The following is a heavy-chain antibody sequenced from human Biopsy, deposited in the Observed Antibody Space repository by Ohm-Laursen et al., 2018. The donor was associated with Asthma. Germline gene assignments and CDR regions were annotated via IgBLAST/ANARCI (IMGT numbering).Heavy chain of an antibody. D-gene: IGHD1-26*01. Sequence: ATVKISSNASCYTFTSYGISCGRQAPGQGLEGMGWISAYNGNTNYAQKLQVSVTMTTDTSTSKAYMELRSLRSDDTAVYYCSRGGPVGAPSDYWGQGTLVTVSS. CDR3: SRGGPVGAPSDY. CDR2: ISAYNGNT. J-gene: IGHJ4*02. CDR1: CYTFTSYG. V-gene: IGHV1-18*04.